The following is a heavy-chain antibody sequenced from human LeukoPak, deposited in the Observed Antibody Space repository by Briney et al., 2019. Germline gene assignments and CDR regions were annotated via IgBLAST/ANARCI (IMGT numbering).Heavy chain of an antibody. V-gene: IGHV1-8*03. CDR3: ARGPYYYDSSGRYDAFGI. D-gene: IGHD3-22*01. J-gene: IGHJ3*02. Sequence: GASVKVSCKASGYTFTSYDINWVRQATGQGLEWMGWMNPNSGNTGYAQKFQGRVTITRNASISTAYMELSSLRSEDTAVYYCARGPYYYDSSGRYDAFGIWGQGTMVTVSS. CDR1: GYTFTSYD. CDR2: MNPNSGNT.